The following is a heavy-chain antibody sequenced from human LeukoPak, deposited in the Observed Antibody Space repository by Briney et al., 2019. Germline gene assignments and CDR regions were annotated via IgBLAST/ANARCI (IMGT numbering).Heavy chain of an antibody. CDR2: IIPILGIA. CDR1: GGTFSSYA. CDR3: AREPTVTTTFDY. Sequence: SVKVSCGASGGTFSSYAVSWVRQAPGQGLEWMGRIIPILGIANYAQKFQGRVTITADKSTSTAYMELSSLRSEDTAVYYCAREPTVTTTFDYWGQGTLVTVSS. J-gene: IGHJ4*02. D-gene: IGHD4-17*01. V-gene: IGHV1-69*04.